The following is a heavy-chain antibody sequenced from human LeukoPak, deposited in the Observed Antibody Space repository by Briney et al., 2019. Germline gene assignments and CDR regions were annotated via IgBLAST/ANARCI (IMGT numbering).Heavy chain of an antibody. Sequence: GASLKISCKGSGYRLTSYWIGWVRPMPGKGLEWMGIIYPGDSDTRYSPSFQGQVTISADKSISTAYLQWSSLKASDTAMYYCARSLVEMATIEGFGYWGQGTLVTVSS. D-gene: IGHD5-24*01. CDR1: GYRLTSYW. J-gene: IGHJ4*02. CDR3: ARSLVEMATIEGFGY. CDR2: IYPGDSDT. V-gene: IGHV5-51*01.